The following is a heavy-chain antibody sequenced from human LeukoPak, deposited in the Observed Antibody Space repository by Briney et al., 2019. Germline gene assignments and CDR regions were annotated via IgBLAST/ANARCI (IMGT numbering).Heavy chain of an antibody. J-gene: IGHJ4*02. V-gene: IGHV1-69*04. CDR3: AREGGDYYSDPSGHAIDY. CDR1: GGTFNNYA. D-gene: IGHD3-22*01. CDR2: IIPFLGQP. Sequence: ASVKVSCKASGGTFNNYAISWVRLAPGHGLEWMGRIIPFLGQPNYAQKFRGRITITADKSTSTAYMELSSLKSDDSAVYYCAREGGDYYSDPSGHAIDYWGEGTLVTVSS.